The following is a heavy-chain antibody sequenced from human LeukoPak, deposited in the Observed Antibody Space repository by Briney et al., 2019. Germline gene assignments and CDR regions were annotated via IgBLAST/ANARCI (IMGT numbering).Heavy chain of an antibody. Sequence: PSETLSLTCTVSGGSISSDYWSWIRQPPGKGLEWIGYIYYSGSTNYNPSLKSRVTISVDTSKNQFSLKLSSVTAADTAVYYCARTPSARRSSYYYYYYMDVWGKGTTVTVSS. J-gene: IGHJ6*03. V-gene: IGHV4-59*01. CDR3: ARTPSARRSSYYYYYYMDV. CDR2: IYYSGST. CDR1: GGSISSDY.